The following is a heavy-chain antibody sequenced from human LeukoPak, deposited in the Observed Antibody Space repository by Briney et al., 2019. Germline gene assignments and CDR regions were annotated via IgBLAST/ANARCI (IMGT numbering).Heavy chain of an antibody. CDR1: GFPFSSYW. Sequence: PGGSLRLSCEPFGFPFSSYWMLWVRQAPGKGLVWVSRISGDGTIKTYADFVRGRFTISRDNTKNILYLQMNSLRVEDTAIYFCSRSQFDYWGQGVLVTVSS. V-gene: IGHV3-74*03. CDR3: SRSQFDY. CDR2: ISGDGTIK. J-gene: IGHJ4*02.